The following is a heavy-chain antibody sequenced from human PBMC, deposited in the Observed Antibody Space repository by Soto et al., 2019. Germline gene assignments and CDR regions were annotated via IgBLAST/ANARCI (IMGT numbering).Heavy chain of an antibody. Sequence: ASVKVSCKASGYTFTSYAMHWVRQAPGQRLEWMGWINAGNGNTKYSQKFQGRVTITRDTSASTAYMELSSLRSEDTAVYYCARDQGHDYGENWFDPWGQGXLVTVYS. D-gene: IGHD4-17*01. J-gene: IGHJ5*02. CDR3: ARDQGHDYGENWFDP. CDR1: GYTFTSYA. V-gene: IGHV1-3*01. CDR2: INAGNGNT.